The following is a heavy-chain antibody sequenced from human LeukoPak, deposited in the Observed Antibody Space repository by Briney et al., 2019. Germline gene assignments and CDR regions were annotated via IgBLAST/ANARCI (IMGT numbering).Heavy chain of an antibody. CDR3: AGGGGVFLDY. D-gene: IGHD3-10*01. CDR1: GLTISNYW. Sequence: GGSLRLSCAASGLTISNYWMHWVRQVPGKGLVWVSRINSEGSSISYADSVKGRFTISRDHAKNTLNLQMNRLIAEETACQYCAGGGGVFLDYWGQGALFTASS. CDR2: INSEGSSI. J-gene: IGHJ4*02. V-gene: IGHV3-74*01.